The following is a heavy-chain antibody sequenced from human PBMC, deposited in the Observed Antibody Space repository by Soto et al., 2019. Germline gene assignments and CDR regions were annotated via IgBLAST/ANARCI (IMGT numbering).Heavy chain of an antibody. Sequence: GFPRLSCAASGFTFSSYWMSWVRQAPGKGLEWVANIKQDGSEKYYVDSVKGRFTISRDNAKNSLYLQMNSLRAEDTAVYYCARDSIGDYYYYMDVWGKGTTVTVSS. CDR3: ARDSIGDYYYYMDV. J-gene: IGHJ6*03. CDR1: GFTFSSYW. CDR2: IKQDGSEK. V-gene: IGHV3-7*01. D-gene: IGHD3-22*01.